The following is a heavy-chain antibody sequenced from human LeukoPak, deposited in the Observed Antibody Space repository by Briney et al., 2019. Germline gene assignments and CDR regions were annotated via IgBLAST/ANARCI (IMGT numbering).Heavy chain of an antibody. CDR1: GGSISSYY. Sequence: SETLSLTCTVSGGSISSYYWSWIRQPPGKGLEWIGYIYTSGSTNYNPSLKSRVTISVDTSKNQFSLKLSSVTAADTAVYYCARRKSTKGYSYGYYYYYYYMDVWGKGTTVTVSS. CDR2: IYTSGST. CDR3: ARRKSTKGYSYGYYYYYYYMDV. J-gene: IGHJ6*03. V-gene: IGHV4-4*09. D-gene: IGHD5-18*01.